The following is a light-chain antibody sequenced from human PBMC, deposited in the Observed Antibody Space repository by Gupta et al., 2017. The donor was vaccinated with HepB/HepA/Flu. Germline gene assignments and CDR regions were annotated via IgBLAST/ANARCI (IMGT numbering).Light chain of an antibody. CDR2: LNSDGSH. Sequence: LVRTHSPYASASLVSSAKLVCTLRRRHSSVAIALHQQQSEKGPRYLMKLNSDGSHIKGDGIPVRFSGSSSESERYLTISSLLSEDEAEYFCQTGGTGSVVFGGGTKLTVL. CDR1: RRHSSVA. J-gene: IGLJ2*01. CDR3: QTGGTGSVV. V-gene: IGLV4-69*01.